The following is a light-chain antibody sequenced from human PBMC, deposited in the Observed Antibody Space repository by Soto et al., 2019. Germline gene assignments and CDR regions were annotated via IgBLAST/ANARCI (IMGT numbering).Light chain of an antibody. CDR2: NVS. CDR3: CSYAGGYTWV. V-gene: IGLV2-11*01. CDR1: SSDVGSNNF. Sequence: QSALTQPRSVSGSPGQSVTISCTGTSSDVGSNNFVSWYQHRPGKAPRLMIHNVSKRPSGVPDRFSGSKSGNTASLPISGLQAEDEADYYCCSYAGGYTWVFGGGTKLTVL. J-gene: IGLJ3*02.